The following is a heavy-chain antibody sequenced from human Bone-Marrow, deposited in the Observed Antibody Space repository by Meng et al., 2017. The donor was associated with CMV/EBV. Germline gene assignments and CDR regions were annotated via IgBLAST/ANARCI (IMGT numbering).Heavy chain of an antibody. J-gene: IGHJ4*02. V-gene: IGHV3-23*03. D-gene: IGHD6-6*01. CDR3: ARGGHKSSGYDY. Sequence: GESLKISCAASGFTFSSFAMSWVRQAPGKGLEWVSVIYSGGTSTYYADSVKGRFTISRDNSKNTLYLQMNSLRAEDTAVYYCARGGHKSSGYDYWGQGTLVTVSS. CDR1: GFTFSSFA. CDR2: IYSGGTST.